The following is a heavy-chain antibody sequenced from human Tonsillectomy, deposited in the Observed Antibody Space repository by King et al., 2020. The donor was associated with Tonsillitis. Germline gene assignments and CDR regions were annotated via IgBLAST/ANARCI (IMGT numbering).Heavy chain of an antibody. D-gene: IGHD3-9*01. CDR1: GGSISSYY. J-gene: IGHJ6*03. CDR3: ARSRGEYYDILTGYYYYYYYMDV. CDR2: IYYSGST. V-gene: IGHV4-59*01. Sequence: VQLQESGPGLVKPSETLSLTCTVSGGSISSYYWSWIRQPPGKGLEWIGYIYYSGSTNYNPSLKSRVTISVDTSKNQFSLKLSSVTAADTAVYYCARSRGEYYDILTGYYYYYYYMDVWGKGTTVTVSS.